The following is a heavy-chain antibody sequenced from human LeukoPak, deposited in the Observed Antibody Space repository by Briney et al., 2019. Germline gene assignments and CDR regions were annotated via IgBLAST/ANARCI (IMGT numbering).Heavy chain of an antibody. CDR2: ISGSGGST. CDR3: AKPMTTVTTAG. J-gene: IGHJ4*02. Sequence: RSGGSLRLSCAASGFTFDDYAMSWVRQAPGKGLEWVSAISGSGGSTYYADSVKGRFTISRDNSKNTLYLQMNSLRAEDTAVYYCAKPMTTVTTAGWGQGTLVTVSS. CDR1: GFTFDDYA. V-gene: IGHV3-23*01. D-gene: IGHD4-17*01.